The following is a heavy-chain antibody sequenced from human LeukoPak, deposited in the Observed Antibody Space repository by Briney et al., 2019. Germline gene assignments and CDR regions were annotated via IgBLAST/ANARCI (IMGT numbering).Heavy chain of an antibody. Sequence: PGGSLRLSCAASGITFSRFWMSWVRQAPGKGLQWVANINQDGSEKHYVDSVKGRFTISRDNSKNTLYLQMNSLRTEDAAVYYCARGASTAAKYGMDVWGRGTAVTVSS. CDR1: GITFSRFW. J-gene: IGHJ6*02. V-gene: IGHV3-7*01. CDR3: ARGASTAAKYGMDV. CDR2: INQDGSEK. D-gene: IGHD2-21*02.